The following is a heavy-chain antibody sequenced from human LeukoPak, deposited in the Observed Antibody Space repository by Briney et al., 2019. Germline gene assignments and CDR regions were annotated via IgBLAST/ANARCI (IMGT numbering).Heavy chain of an antibody. J-gene: IGHJ4*02. CDR2: MRTTSSI. CDR1: GFTFRDYS. D-gene: IGHD7-27*01. V-gene: IGHV3-69-1*01. Sequence: GGSLRLSCAASGFTFRDYSMNWVRQAPGMGLEWISYMRTTSSIFYADSVKGRFTISRDNDENSLYLQMNTLRPEDTAVYYCVRDLNWAFESWGQGTLVTVSS. CDR3: VRDLNWAFES.